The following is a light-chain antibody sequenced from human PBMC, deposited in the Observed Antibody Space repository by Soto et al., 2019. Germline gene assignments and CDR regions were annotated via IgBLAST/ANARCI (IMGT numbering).Light chain of an antibody. J-gene: IGLJ3*02. CDR2: DVT. CDR1: SSDVGGYDY. Sequence: QSVLTQPRSVSGSPGQSVTISCPGTSSDVGGYDYVSWFQHHPGKVPKLMIYDVTKRPSGVPDRFSASKSGNTASLTISGLQAEDEADYYCCSYGGYFWVFGGGTKVTVL. V-gene: IGLV2-11*01. CDR3: CSYGGYFWV.